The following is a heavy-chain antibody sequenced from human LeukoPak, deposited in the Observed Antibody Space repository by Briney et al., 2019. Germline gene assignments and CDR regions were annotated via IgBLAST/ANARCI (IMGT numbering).Heavy chain of an antibody. J-gene: IGHJ4*02. CDR1: GGTFSSYA. Sequence: GSSVKVSCKASGGTFSSYAISWVRQAPGQGLEWMGGIIPIFGTANYAQKFQGRVTITTDESTSTAYMELSSLRSEDTAVYYCARGVRTFWSGYYLGYYFDYWGQGTLVAVSS. V-gene: IGHV1-69*05. D-gene: IGHD3-3*01. CDR2: IIPIFGTA. CDR3: ARGVRTFWSGYYLGYYFDY.